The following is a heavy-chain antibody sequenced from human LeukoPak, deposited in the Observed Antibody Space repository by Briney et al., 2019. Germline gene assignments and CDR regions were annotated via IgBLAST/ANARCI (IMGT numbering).Heavy chain of an antibody. D-gene: IGHD2-15*01. Sequence: ASVKASCKASGYTFTGYYMHWVRQAPGQGLEWMGWINPNSGGTNYAQKFQGRVTMTRDTSISTAYMELSRLRSDDTAVYYCARDFRVAAHAIILYYYYYMDVWGKGTTVTVSS. J-gene: IGHJ6*03. CDR3: ARDFRVAAHAIILYYYYYMDV. CDR2: INPNSGGT. CDR1: GYTFTGYY. V-gene: IGHV1-2*02.